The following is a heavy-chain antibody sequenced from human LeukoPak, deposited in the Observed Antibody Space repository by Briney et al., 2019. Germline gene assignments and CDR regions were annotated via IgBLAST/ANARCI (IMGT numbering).Heavy chain of an antibody. CDR1: GDSISSSNYF. D-gene: IGHD6-25*01. J-gene: IGHJ6*02. Sequence: SETLSLTCTVSGDSISSSNYFWGWIRQPPGKGLEWVGNIYHSWNTFYNPSLKSRVTISADTSKNQFSLKLAFVTVADTAVYYCARQLYSSATVWGQGTTVIVSS. CDR2: IYHSWNT. CDR3: ARQLYSSATV. V-gene: IGHV4-39*01.